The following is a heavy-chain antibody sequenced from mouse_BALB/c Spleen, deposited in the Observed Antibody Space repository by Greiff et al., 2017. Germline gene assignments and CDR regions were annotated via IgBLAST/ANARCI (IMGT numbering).Heavy chain of an antibody. D-gene: IGHD1-1*01. CDR1: GFTFSDYY. CDR2: ISDGGSYT. CDR3: ARHYYGSYYYAMDY. V-gene: IGHV5-4*02. J-gene: IGHJ4*01. Sequence: DVKLVESGGGLVKPGGSLKLSCAASGFTFSDYYMYWVRQTPEKRLEWVATISDGGSYTYYPDSVKGRFTISRDNAKNNLYLQMSSLKSEDTAMYYCARHYYGSYYYAMDYWGQGTSVTVSS.